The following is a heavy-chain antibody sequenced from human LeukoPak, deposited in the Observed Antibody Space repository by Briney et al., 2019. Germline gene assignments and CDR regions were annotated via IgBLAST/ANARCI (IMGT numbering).Heavy chain of an antibody. CDR2: IIPIFGTA. V-gene: IGHV1-69*05. CDR1: GGTFSSYA. J-gene: IGHJ3*02. CDR3: ARDWGYLRDAFDI. D-gene: IGHD7-27*01. Sequence: SVKVSCKSSGGTFSSYAISWVRQAPGQGLEWMGRIIPIFGTANYAQKFQGRVTITTDESTSTAYMELSSLRSEDTAVYYCARDWGYLRDAFDIWGQGTMVTVSS.